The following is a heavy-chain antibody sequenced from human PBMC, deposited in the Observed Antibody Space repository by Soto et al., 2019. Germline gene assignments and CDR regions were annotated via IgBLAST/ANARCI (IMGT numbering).Heavy chain of an antibody. CDR3: FTDRTYSPIDS. V-gene: IGHV3-15*01. CDR2: IKRKTDGETT. J-gene: IGHJ4*02. D-gene: IGHD2-21*01. Sequence: EVQLVESGGGLVQPGGCLRLSCAASGFTFTNAWVSWVRQAPGKGLEWVGRIKRKTDGETTDYAAFVKGRFTISRDDSKNPLYLQMNSLKTEDTAVYYCFTDRTYSPIDSWGQGPLVTVSS. CDR1: GFTFTNAW.